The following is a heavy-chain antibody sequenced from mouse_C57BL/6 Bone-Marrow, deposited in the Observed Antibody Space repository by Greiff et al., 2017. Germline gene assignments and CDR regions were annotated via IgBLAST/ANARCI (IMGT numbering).Heavy chain of an antibody. V-gene: IGHV1-75*01. D-gene: IGHD1-1*01. J-gene: IGHJ2*01. CDR3: AGGSLATVLECDY. CDR1: GYTFTDYY. CDR2: IFPGSGST. Sequence: QVQLQQSGPELVKPGASVKISCKASGYTFTDYYINWVKQRPGQGLEWIGWIFPGSGSTYYNEKFKGKATFTVDKSSSTAYMLLSSLTSEDSAVYDCAGGSLATVLECDYWGQGTTLTVSS.